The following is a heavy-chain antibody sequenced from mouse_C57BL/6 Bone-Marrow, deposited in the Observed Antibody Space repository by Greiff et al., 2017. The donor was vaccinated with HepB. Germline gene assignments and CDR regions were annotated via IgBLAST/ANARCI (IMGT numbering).Heavy chain of an antibody. CDR2: IYPGSGST. V-gene: IGHV1-55*01. CDR1: GYTFTSYW. CDR3: ARWSDDEDYFDY. Sequence: VQLQQPGAELVKPGASVKMSCKASGYTFTSYWITWVKQRPGQGLEWIGDIYPGSGSTNYNEKFKSKATLTVDTSSSTAYMQLSSLTSEDSAVYDCARWSDDEDYFDYWGQGTTLTGSS. J-gene: IGHJ2*01. D-gene: IGHD2-12*01.